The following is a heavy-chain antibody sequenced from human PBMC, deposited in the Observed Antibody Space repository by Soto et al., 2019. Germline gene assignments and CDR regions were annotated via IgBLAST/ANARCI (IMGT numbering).Heavy chain of an antibody. J-gene: IGHJ5*02. CDR1: GYTFTSYG. V-gene: IGHV1-18*04. Sequence: ASVKVSCKASGYTFTSYGISWVRQAPGQGLEWMGWISAYNGNTNYAQKLQGRVTMTTDTSTSTAYMELRSLRSDDTAVYYCARDRHTAMVSINWFDPWGQGTLVTVSS. CDR2: ISAYNGNT. D-gene: IGHD5-18*01. CDR3: ARDRHTAMVSINWFDP.